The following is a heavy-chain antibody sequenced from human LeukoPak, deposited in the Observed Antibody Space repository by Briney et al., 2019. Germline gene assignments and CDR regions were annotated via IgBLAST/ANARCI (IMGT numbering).Heavy chain of an antibody. CDR3: ARQQYYMDHYHMDV. J-gene: IGHJ6*03. CDR2: TYYRSRWYN. Sequence: SQTLSLTCAISGDSVSTNSATWNWIRQSPSRGLEWLGSTYYRSRWYNDYAVSVRSRITINPDTSKNQFSLQLNSVTPGDTAVYYCARQQYYMDHYHMDVWGKGTTVTVSS. V-gene: IGHV6-1*01. D-gene: IGHD2/OR15-2a*01. CDR1: GDSVSTNSAT.